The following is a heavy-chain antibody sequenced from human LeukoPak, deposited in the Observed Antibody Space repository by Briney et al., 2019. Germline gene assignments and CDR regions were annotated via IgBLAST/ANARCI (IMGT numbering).Heavy chain of an antibody. CDR3: ARKGYDGGWFDP. CDR1: GFTFSSYW. J-gene: IGHJ5*02. V-gene: IGHV3-7*01. D-gene: IGHD5-12*01. CDR2: IKQVGSEK. Sequence: GGSLRLSCAASGFTFSSYWMSWVRQAPGKGLEWVANIKQVGSEKYYVGSVKGRFTISRDNAKNSLYLQMNSLRAEDTAMYYCARKGYDGGWFDPWGQGTLVAVSS.